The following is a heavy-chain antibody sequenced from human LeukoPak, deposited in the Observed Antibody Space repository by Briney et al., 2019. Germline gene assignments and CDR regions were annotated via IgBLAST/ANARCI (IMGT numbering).Heavy chain of an antibody. CDR3: ARHVFRNIAVAGTDPNWYFDL. CDR1: GGTFSSYA. V-gene: IGHV1-69*01. Sequence: ASAKVSCKASGGTFSSYAISWVRQAPGQGLEWMGGIIPIFGTANYAQKFQGRVTITADESTSTAYMELSSLRSEDTAVYYCARHVFRNIAVAGTDPNWYFDLWGRGTLVTVSS. CDR2: IIPIFGTA. D-gene: IGHD6-19*01. J-gene: IGHJ2*01.